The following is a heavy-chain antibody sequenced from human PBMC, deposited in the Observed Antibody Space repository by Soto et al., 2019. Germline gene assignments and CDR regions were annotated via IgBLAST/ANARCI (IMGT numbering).Heavy chain of an antibody. V-gene: IGHV3-21*01. CDR2: ISSSSSYI. CDR3: ARDRSYDAAWFDP. CDR1: GFTFSSYS. D-gene: IGHD2-8*01. J-gene: IGHJ5*02. Sequence: GGSLRLSCAASGFTFSSYSMNWVRQAPGKGLEWVSSISSSSSYIYYADSVKGRFTISRDNAKNSLYLQMNSLRAEDTAVYYCARDRSYDAAWFDPWGQGTLLTVSS.